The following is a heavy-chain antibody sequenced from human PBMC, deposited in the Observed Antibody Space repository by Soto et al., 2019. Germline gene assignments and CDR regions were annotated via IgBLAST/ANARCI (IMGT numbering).Heavy chain of an antibody. CDR3: ARTAVKDNWFDP. V-gene: IGHV4-34*01. D-gene: IGHD4-17*01. CDR2: INHSGST. Sequence: SETLSLTCAVYGGSFSGYYWSWIRQPPGKGLEWIGEINHSGSTNYNPSLKSRVTISVDTSKNQLSLKLSSVTAADTAVYYCARTAVKDNWFDPWGQGTLVTVSS. CDR1: GGSFSGYY. J-gene: IGHJ5*02.